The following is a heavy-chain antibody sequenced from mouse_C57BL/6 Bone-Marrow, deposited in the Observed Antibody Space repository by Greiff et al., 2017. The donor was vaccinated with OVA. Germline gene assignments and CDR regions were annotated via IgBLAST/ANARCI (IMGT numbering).Heavy chain of an antibody. CDR3: VYGGYFAY. CDR2: VDPEDGDT. CDR1: GFTLNDYY. J-gene: IGHJ3*01. V-gene: IGHV14-1*01. Sequence: VQLPPSGAELVRPGASVKLSCTASGFTLNDYYMHWVKQRPEQGLGWIWRVDPEDGDTEYAPKFQGKATMTADTSSNTAYLQLSSLTAEDTAVYYSVYGGYFAYWGQGTLVTVSA. D-gene: IGHD1-1*01.